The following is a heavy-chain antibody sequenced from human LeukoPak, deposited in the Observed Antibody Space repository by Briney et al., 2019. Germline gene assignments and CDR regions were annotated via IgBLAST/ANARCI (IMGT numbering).Heavy chain of an antibody. J-gene: IGHJ4*02. D-gene: IGHD6-19*01. CDR2: IPYDGSNK. V-gene: IGHV3-30-3*01. CDR1: GFTFSYHW. Sequence: GGSLRLSCAASGFTFSYHWMTWVRQAPGKGLEWVAVIPYDGSNKYYADSVKGRFTISRDNSKNTLYLQMNSLRAEDTAVYYCARVTNGGWYFDYWGQGTLVTVSS. CDR3: ARVTNGGWYFDY.